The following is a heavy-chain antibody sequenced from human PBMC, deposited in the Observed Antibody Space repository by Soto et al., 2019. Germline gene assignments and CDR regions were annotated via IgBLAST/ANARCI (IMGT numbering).Heavy chain of an antibody. CDR2: INAGYGNT. D-gene: IGHD7-27*01. J-gene: IGHJ4*02. CDR1: GYTFSSYA. V-gene: IGHV1-3*01. Sequence: ASVKVSCKASGYTFSSYAMHWVRQAPGQRLEWMGWINAGYGNTKSSQKFQDRVTISRDTSASTAYMELTSLRSDDTAVYYCARDTGDGTFDFWGQGTLVTVSS. CDR3: ARDTGDGTFDF.